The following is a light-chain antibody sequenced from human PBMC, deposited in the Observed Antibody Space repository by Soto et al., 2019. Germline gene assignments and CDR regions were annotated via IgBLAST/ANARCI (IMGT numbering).Light chain of an antibody. V-gene: IGLV2-14*01. CDR3: SSYTSLSTLV. CDR2: EVT. Sequence: QSVLTQPASVPGSPGQSITISCSGTSSDVGAFNYVSWYQHHPGKAPKLLIYEVTNRPSGVSNRFSGSKSGNTASLTISGLHAEDEADYYCSSYTSLSTLVFXTGTKVTVL. J-gene: IGLJ1*01. CDR1: SSDVGAFNY.